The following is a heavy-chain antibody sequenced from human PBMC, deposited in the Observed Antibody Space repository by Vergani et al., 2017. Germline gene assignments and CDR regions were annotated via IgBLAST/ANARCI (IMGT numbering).Heavy chain of an antibody. V-gene: IGHV3-48*01. D-gene: IGHD2-8*01. J-gene: IGHJ4*02. Sequence: EVQLVESGGGLVQPGGSLRLSCAASGSTFSSYAMNWVRQAPGKGLEWVSYISRSSSTIYYADSVKGRFTISRDNAKNSLHLQMNNLRAEDTAVYYCARQSRDVFCTNGVCPLGYWGQGARVTVSS. CDR3: ARQSRDVFCTNGVCPLGY. CDR2: ISRSSSTI. CDR1: GSTFSSYA.